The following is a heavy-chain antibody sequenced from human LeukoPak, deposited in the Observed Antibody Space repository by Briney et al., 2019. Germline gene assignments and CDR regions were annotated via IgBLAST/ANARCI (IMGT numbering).Heavy chain of an antibody. CDR3: ARARYCSSTSCPDY. J-gene: IGHJ4*02. Sequence: GGSLRLSCAASGFTFSSYSMNWVRQAPGKGLEWVSSISSSSYIYYADSVKGRFTISRDNAKNSLYLQMNSLRAEDTAVYYCARARYCSSTSCPDYWGQGTLVTVSS. V-gene: IGHV3-21*01. CDR1: GFTFSSYS. D-gene: IGHD2-2*01. CDR2: ISSSSYI.